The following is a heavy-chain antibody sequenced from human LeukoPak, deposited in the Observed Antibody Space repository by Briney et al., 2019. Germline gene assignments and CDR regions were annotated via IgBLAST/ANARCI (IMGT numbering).Heavy chain of an antibody. CDR3: ARDMEGV. J-gene: IGHJ6*04. V-gene: IGHV3-20*04. D-gene: IGHD3-10*01. CDR2: ISWNGGST. Sequence: GGSLRLSCVASEFTFDDYGMNWVRQAPGKGLEWVSRISWNGGSTTYADSVKGRFTISRDNAKNSVYLQMNSLGVEDTAVYYCARDMEGVWGKGTTVTISS. CDR1: EFTFDDYG.